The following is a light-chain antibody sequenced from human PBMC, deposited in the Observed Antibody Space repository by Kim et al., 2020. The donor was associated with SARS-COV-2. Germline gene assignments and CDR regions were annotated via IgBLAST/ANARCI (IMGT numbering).Light chain of an antibody. V-gene: IGLV7-46*01. CDR3: LLYYSGARV. J-gene: IGLJ2*01. Sequence: QAVVTQEPSLTVSPGGTVTLTCGSSTGAVTGGHYPYWFQQKPGQAPRTLIYDTSKTHSWTPARFSGSLLGGKAALTPSGAQPEDEADFYCLLYYSGARVFGGGTQLTVL. CDR2: DTS. CDR1: TGAVTGGHY.